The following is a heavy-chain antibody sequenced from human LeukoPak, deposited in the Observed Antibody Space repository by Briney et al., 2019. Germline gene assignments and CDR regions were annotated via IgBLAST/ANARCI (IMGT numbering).Heavy chain of an antibody. Sequence: GGSLRLSCAASGFTFSSYGMHWVRQAPGKGLEWVAVTSYDGSNKYYADSVKGRFTISRDNSKNTLFLQMNSLRAEDTAVYYCAKSSLEGGLDSWGQGTLVTVSS. D-gene: IGHD3-16*01. CDR1: GFTFSSYG. J-gene: IGHJ4*02. V-gene: IGHV3-30*18. CDR3: AKSSLEGGLDS. CDR2: TSYDGSNK.